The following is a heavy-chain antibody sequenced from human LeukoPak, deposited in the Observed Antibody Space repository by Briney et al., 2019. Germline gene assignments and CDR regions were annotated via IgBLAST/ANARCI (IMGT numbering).Heavy chain of an antibody. J-gene: IGHJ4*02. D-gene: IGHD3-16*01. V-gene: IGHV3-21*01. CDR2: ISSSSYI. Sequence: GGSLRLSCAASGFTFSSYSMNWVRQAPGKGLEWVSSISSSSYIYYADSVKGRFTISRDNAKNSLYLQMNSLRAEDTAVYYCARGAYGRGDFDYWGQGTLVTVSS. CDR3: ARGAYGRGDFDY. CDR1: GFTFSSYS.